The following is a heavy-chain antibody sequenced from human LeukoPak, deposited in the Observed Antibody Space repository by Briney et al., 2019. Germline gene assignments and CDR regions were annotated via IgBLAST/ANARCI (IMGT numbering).Heavy chain of an antibody. CDR1: GGSISSSSYY. Sequence: SETLSLTCTVSGGSISSSSYYWGWIRQPPGKGLEWIGSIYYSGSTYYNPSLKSRVTISVDTSKNQFSLKLSSVTAADTAVYYCARSYGVVRGVMRAFDIWGQGTMVTVSS. V-gene: IGHV4-39*07. D-gene: IGHD3-10*01. CDR3: ARSYGVVRGVMRAFDI. CDR2: IYYSGST. J-gene: IGHJ3*02.